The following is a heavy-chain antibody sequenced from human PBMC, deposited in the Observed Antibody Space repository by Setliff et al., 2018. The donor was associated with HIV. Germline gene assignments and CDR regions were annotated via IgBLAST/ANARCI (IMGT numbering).Heavy chain of an antibody. CDR1: GLTVSRQW. V-gene: IGHV3-72*01. Sequence: GGSLRLSCTASGLTVSRQWIGWARRAPGKGLEWVARSRERANSYSTEYAASVKGRFTISRDESENSLFLEMNSLKIEDTAVYYCVRDLAVRNMVRGRVDHDYYMDVWGKGTTVTVSS. J-gene: IGHJ6*04. D-gene: IGHD3-10*01. CDR2: SRERANSYST. CDR3: VRDLAVRNMVRGRVDHDYYMDV.